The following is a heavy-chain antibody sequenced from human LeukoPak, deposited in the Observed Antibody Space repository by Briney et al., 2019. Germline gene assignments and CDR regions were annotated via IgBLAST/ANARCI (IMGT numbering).Heavy chain of an antibody. CDR1: GFTFNNYW. Sequence: PGGSLRLSCAASGFTFNNYWMHWVRLVPGKGLVWVSRINNDGSSRHFADSVKGRFTIFRENAKNTVYLQMNSLRGDDTAVYYCTRGSSGFSYYSAMDVWGQGTTVTVSS. D-gene: IGHD3-10*01. CDR3: TRGSSGFSYYSAMDV. CDR2: INNDGSSR. V-gene: IGHV3-74*01. J-gene: IGHJ6*02.